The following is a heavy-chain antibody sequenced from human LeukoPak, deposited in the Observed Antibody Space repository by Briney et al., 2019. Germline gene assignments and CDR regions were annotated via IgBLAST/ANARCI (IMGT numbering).Heavy chain of an antibody. D-gene: IGHD3-22*01. J-gene: IGHJ4*02. V-gene: IGHV4-39*01. CDR1: GGSISSRSYY. CDR2: IYYSGST. CDR3: ARQVWGYYDSSGYQPLFDY. Sequence: SETLSLTCTVSGGSISSRSYYWGWIRQPPGKGLEWIGSIYYSGSTYYNPSLKSRVTISVDTSKNQFSLKLSSVTAADTAVYYCARQVWGYYDSSGYQPLFDYWGQGTLVTVSS.